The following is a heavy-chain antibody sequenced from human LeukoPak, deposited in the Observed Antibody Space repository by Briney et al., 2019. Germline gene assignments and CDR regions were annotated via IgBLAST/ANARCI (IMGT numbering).Heavy chain of an antibody. Sequence: GGSLRLSCAASGFTFSTYAMHWVRQAPGKGLEWVALISYDGSNKYYADSVKGRFTISRDNSKNTLYLQMNSLSTEDTAVYYCATQQNYDFWSGADYGGDWFDPWGQGTLVTVSS. D-gene: IGHD3-3*01. CDR2: ISYDGSNK. CDR3: ATQQNYDFWSGADYGGDWFDP. V-gene: IGHV3-30-3*01. CDR1: GFTFSTYA. J-gene: IGHJ5*02.